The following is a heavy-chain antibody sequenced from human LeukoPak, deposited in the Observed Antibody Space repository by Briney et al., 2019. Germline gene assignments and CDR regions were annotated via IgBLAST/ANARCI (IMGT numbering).Heavy chain of an antibody. Sequence: ASVKVSCKASGYTFTGYYMHWVRQAPGRGLEWMGWINPNSGGTNYAQKFQGRVTMTRDTSISTAYMELSRLRSDDTAVYYCARSSLDYGEFDYWGQGTLVTVSS. CDR2: INPNSGGT. CDR1: GYTFTGYY. D-gene: IGHD4-17*01. V-gene: IGHV1-2*02. J-gene: IGHJ4*02. CDR3: ARSSLDYGEFDY.